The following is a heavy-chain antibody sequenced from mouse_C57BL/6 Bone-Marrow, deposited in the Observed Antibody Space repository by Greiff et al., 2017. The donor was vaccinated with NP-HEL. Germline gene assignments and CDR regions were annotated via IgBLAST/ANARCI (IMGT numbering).Heavy chain of an antibody. CDR2: IYPRSGNT. D-gene: IGHD2-5*01. J-gene: IGHJ3*01. V-gene: IGHV1-81*01. CDR1: GYTFTSYG. Sequence: VKVVESGAELARPGASVKLSCKASGYTFTSYGISWVKQRTGQGLEWIGEIYPRSGNTYYNEKFKGKATLTADKSSSTAYMELRSLTSEDSAVYFCARCYYSNYGFAYWGQGTLVTVSA. CDR3: ARCYYSNYGFAY.